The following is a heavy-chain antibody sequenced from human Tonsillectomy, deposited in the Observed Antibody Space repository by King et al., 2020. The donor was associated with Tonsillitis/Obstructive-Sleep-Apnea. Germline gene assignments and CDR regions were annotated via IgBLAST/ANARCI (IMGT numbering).Heavy chain of an antibody. J-gene: IGHJ4*02. CDR1: GGSISSFY. Sequence: QLQESGPGLVKPSETLSLTCTVSGGSISSFYWSWIRQPPGKGLDWIGYIYYTGSTNYNPSLESRVTISVDTSKNQFSLKLTSVTAAVTAVYYCARDSGGRLDYCGQGTLVTVSS. D-gene: IGHD1-26*01. CDR2: IYYTGST. CDR3: ARDSGGRLDY. V-gene: IGHV4-59*01.